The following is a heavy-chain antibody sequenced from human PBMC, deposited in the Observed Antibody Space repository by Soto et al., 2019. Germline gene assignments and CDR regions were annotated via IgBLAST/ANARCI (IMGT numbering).Heavy chain of an antibody. J-gene: IGHJ4*02. CDR2: IYYSGST. CDR1: GGSIRSGDYY. V-gene: IGHV4-30-4*01. Sequence: QVQLQESGPGLVKPSQTLSLTCTVSGGSIRSGDYYWRWIRQPPGKGLEWIGYIYYSGSTYYNPSLKSRVTISVDTSKNQFSLKLSSVTAADTAVYYCARSPFRYNWNYSDYWGQGTLVTVSS. D-gene: IGHD1-20*01. CDR3: ARSPFRYNWNYSDY.